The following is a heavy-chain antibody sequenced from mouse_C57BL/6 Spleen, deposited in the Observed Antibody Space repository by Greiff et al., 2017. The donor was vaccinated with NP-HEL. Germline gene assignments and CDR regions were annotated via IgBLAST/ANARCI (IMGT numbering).Heavy chain of an antibody. Sequence: EVQLQQSGPELVKPGASVKISCKASGYTFTDYYMNWVKQSHGKSLEWIGDINPNNGGTSYNQKFTGKATLTVDKSSSTAYMELRSLTSEDSAVYYCARGYYGSSPFDYWGQGTTLTVSS. CDR1: GYTFTDYY. CDR2: INPNNGGT. D-gene: IGHD1-1*01. CDR3: ARGYYGSSPFDY. V-gene: IGHV1-26*01. J-gene: IGHJ2*01.